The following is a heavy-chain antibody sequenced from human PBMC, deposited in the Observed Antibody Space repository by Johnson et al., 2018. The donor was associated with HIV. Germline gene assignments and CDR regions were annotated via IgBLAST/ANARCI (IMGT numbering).Heavy chain of an antibody. CDR1: GFTVSSNY. Sequence: YLVESGGGLVQPGGSLRLSCAASGFTVSSNYMSWIRQAPGKGLEWVSYISSSGSTIYYADSVKGRFTISRDNAKNSLYLQMNSLRAEDTAVYYCARLGIVVVTPLDAFDIWGQGTMVTVSS. CDR2: ISSSGSTI. V-gene: IGHV3-11*04. J-gene: IGHJ3*02. D-gene: IGHD3-22*01. CDR3: ARLGIVVVTPLDAFDI.